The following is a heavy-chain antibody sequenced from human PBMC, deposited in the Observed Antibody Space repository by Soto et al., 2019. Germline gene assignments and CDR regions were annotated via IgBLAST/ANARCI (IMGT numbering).Heavy chain of an antibody. D-gene: IGHD1-1*01. Sequence: GGSLRLSCAASGFSVSTKYMSWVRQAPGKGLEWLSLIQSGGSTYYADSVKGRFTISRDNAKNTVYLQMNGLKTEDTSVYYCIPTPTKTGGTHYALDYWGQGSVVTVSS. CDR3: IPTPTKTGGTHYALDY. CDR1: GFSVSTKY. CDR2: IQSGGST. J-gene: IGHJ4*02. V-gene: IGHV3-66*01.